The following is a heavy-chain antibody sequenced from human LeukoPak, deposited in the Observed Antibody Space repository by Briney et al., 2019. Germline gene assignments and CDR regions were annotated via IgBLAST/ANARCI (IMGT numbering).Heavy chain of an antibody. CDR3: ATDRPYCGGDCYSG. Sequence: ASVKVSCKVSGYTLTELSMHWVRQAPGKGLEWMGGFDPEDGETIYAQKFQGRVTMTEDTSTDTAYMELSSLRSEDTAVYYCATDRPYCGGDCYSGWGQGTLVTVSS. CDR2: FDPEDGET. V-gene: IGHV1-24*01. D-gene: IGHD2-21*02. CDR1: GYTLTELS. J-gene: IGHJ4*02.